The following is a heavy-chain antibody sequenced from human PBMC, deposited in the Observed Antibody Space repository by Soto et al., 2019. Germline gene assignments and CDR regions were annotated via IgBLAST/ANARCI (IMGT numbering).Heavy chain of an antibody. Sequence: QVQMQESGPGLVKPSGTLSLTCTVSGDSMTRSVWWTWVRQPPGKGLEGIGEVFHTGNTNYNPSLKSRVTMSVDKSTNEFSLKVTSVTAADTAIYYCARKAWVRFDYWGQGALVTVSS. J-gene: IGHJ4*02. CDR1: GDSMTRSVW. CDR2: VFHTGNT. CDR3: ARKAWVRFDY. D-gene: IGHD7-27*01. V-gene: IGHV4-4*02.